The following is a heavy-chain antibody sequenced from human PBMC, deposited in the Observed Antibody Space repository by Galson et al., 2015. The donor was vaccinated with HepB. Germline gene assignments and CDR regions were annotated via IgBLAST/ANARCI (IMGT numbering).Heavy chain of an antibody. Sequence: SETLSLTCIVSGGSISRYSWNWIRQSPGKALEWIGSISYTGSTDYQPSIKGRVTMSVDTAKRQFSLSLTSVSPADTAVYYCARVAPEDAWEFPSRRIDSWGQGTLIAVSS. CDR2: ISYTGST. V-gene: IGHV4-59*01. CDR1: GGSISRYS. J-gene: IGHJ4*02. CDR3: ARVAPEDAWEFPSRRIDS. D-gene: IGHD1-26*01.